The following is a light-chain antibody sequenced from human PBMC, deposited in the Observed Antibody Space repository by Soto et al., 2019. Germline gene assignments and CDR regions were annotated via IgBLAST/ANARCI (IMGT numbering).Light chain of an antibody. V-gene: IGLV1-40*01. J-gene: IGLJ2*01. CDR1: SSNIGANYD. CDR2: GNS. CDR3: QSYDSSLRNVI. Sequence: QSVLTQPRSVSGAPGQGVTISCTGGSSNIGANYDVHWYQQLPGTAPKVLIYGNSNRPSGVPDRFSGSKSGTSASLAITGLQVEDEADYYCQSYDSSLRNVIFGGGTQLTVL.